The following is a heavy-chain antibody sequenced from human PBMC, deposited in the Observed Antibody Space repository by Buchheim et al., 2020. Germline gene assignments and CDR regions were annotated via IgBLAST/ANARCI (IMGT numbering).Heavy chain of an antibody. CDR2: ISGSGGST. Sequence: EVQLLESGGGLVQPGGSLRLSCAASGFTFSSYAMSWVRQAPGKGLEWVSAISGSGGSTYYADSAKGRFTISRDNSKNTLYLQMNSLRAEDTAVYYCAKDRLAYYYDSSGYYWVDYWGQGTL. CDR1: GFTFSSYA. V-gene: IGHV3-23*01. CDR3: AKDRLAYYYDSSGYYWVDY. D-gene: IGHD3-22*01. J-gene: IGHJ4*02.